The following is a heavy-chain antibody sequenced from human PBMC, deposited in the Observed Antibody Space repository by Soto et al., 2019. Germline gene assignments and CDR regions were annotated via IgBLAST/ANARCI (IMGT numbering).Heavy chain of an antibody. D-gene: IGHD1-7*01. CDR2: ISYDGSNK. J-gene: IGHJ6*02. CDR3: ARDQGGTTLYYHGMDV. CDR1: GFTFSSYA. Sequence: QVQLVESGGGVVQPGRSLRLSCAASGFTFSSYAMHWVRQAPGQGLEWVALISYDGSNKYYADSVKGRFTISRDNSKNTLYLQMNSLRPEDTAVYHCARDQGGTTLYYHGMDVWGQGTPVTVSS. V-gene: IGHV3-30-3*01.